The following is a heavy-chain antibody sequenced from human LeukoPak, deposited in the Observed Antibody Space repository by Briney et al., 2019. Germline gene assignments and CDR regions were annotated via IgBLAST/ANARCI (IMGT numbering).Heavy chain of an antibody. CDR1: GYTFTNYD. Sequence: ASVKVSCKASGYTFTNYDINWVRQAAGQGLEWMGWMNANSGNTGYARKFQGRVTITRNASISTAYMELSSLRSEDTAVYYCARGRITMVRGVIITYYFDYWGQGTLVTVSS. CDR2: MNANSGNT. CDR3: ARGRITMVRGVIITYYFDY. J-gene: IGHJ4*02. D-gene: IGHD3-10*01. V-gene: IGHV1-8*03.